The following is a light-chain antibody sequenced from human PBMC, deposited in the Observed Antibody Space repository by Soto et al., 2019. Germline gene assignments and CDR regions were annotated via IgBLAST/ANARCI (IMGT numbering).Light chain of an antibody. CDR3: LQYDSYSWT. CDR2: DAS. J-gene: IGKJ1*01. Sequence: DIQMTQSPSTLSPSVGDRVTITCRASRSISDWLAWYQQKPGKAPKPLIFDASNLKSGVPSRFSGSGSGTEFTLTISSLQPDDVATYYCLQYDSYSWTFGQGTKVEIK. V-gene: IGKV1-5*01. CDR1: RSISDW.